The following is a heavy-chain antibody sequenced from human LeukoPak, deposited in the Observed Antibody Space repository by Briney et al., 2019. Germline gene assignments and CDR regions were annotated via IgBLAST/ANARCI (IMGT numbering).Heavy chain of an antibody. D-gene: IGHD6-6*01. Sequence: GGSLRLSCAASGFTFGSYGMHWVRQAPGKGLEWVAVIWYDGSNEFYADSVRGRFTISRDNSKNTVFLQMNSLRAEDTAVYYCASLGARLSPYYFDYWGQGTLVTVSS. CDR2: IWYDGSNE. V-gene: IGHV3-33*01. CDR3: ASLGARLSPYYFDY. CDR1: GFTFGSYG. J-gene: IGHJ4*02.